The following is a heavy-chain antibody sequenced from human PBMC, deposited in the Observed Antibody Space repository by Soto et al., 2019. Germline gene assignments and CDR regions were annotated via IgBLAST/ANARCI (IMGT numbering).Heavy chain of an antibody. CDR3: ARARTVGNYYDSSGYYPDAPYYYYYGMDV. CDR2: INWNGGST. CDR1: GFTFDDYG. J-gene: IGHJ6*02. D-gene: IGHD3-22*01. V-gene: IGHV3-20*04. Sequence: GGSLRLSCAASGFTFDDYGMSWVRQAPGKGLEWVSGINWNGGSTGYADSVKGRFTISRDNAKNSLYLQMNSLRAEDTALYYCARARTVGNYYDSSGYYPDAPYYYYYGMDVWGQGTTVTVSS.